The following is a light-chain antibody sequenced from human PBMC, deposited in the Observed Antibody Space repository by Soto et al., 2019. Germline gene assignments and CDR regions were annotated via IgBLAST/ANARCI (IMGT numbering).Light chain of an antibody. CDR2: GAS. CDR1: QSVSSSY. V-gene: IGKV3-20*01. CDR3: QQYGSPWT. J-gene: IGKJ1*01. Sequence: EVVLTQSPGTLSLSPGERATLSCRASQSVSSSYLGWYQQKPGQAPRLLIYGASSRATGIPDRFSGSGSGTDFTLTISRLEPEDFEVYYCQQYGSPWTFGQGTKVEIK.